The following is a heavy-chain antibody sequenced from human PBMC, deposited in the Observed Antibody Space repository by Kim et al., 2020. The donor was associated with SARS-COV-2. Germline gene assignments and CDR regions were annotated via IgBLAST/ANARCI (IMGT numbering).Heavy chain of an antibody. CDR1: GFTFNSYT. CDR3: ATGWCGHVGGYCCYDY. CDR2: FTVSRTHI. J-gene: IGHJ4*01. V-gene: IGHV3-21*01. D-gene: IGHD1-26*01. Sequence: GGSLRLSCAVSGFTFNSYTLDWVRQAPGKGLEWVSGFTVSRTHIYYADSVKGRFTISRDNSRSSVYLQMNSLRAEDTAVYYCATGWCGHVGGYCCYDY.